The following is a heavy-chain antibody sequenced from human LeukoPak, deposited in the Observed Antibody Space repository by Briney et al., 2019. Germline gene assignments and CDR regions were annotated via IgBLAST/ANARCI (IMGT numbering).Heavy chain of an antibody. CDR3: ARQAFLASFDY. J-gene: IGHJ4*02. CDR1: GGSISSSSYY. V-gene: IGHV4-39*01. Sequence: SGTLSLTCTVSGGSISSSSYYWGWIRQPPGKGLEWIGSIYYSGSTYYNPSLKSRVTISVDTSKNQFSLKLSSVTAADTAVYYCARQAFLASFDYWGQGTLVTVSS. CDR2: IYYSGST.